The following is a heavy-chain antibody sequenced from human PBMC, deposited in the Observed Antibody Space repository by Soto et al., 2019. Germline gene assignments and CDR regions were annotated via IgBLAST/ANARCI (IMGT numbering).Heavy chain of an antibody. V-gene: IGHV3-48*04. J-gene: IGHJ4*02. Sequence: PGGSLRLSCAASGFTFGSYSMNWVRQAPGKGLEWVSSISSSGSTIYYADSVKGRFTISRDNAKNSLYLQMNSLRAEDTAVYYCARDDYYDSSGYYPYWGQGTLVTDSS. CDR3: ARDDYYDSSGYYPY. D-gene: IGHD3-22*01. CDR1: GFTFGSYS. CDR2: ISSSGSTI.